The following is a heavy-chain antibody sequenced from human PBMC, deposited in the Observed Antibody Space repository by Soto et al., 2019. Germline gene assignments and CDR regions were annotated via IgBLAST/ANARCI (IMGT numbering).Heavy chain of an antibody. J-gene: IGHJ4*02. CDR3: VRSKGGYSYGTPFDY. CDR2: ISWNSGNI. CDR1: GFTLEDYA. D-gene: IGHD5-18*01. V-gene: IGHV3-9*01. Sequence: EVQLEESGGPLVQPARSRRRACPASGFTLEDYAMYWVRQVLGKGMAWVSSISWNSGNIGYADSVKGRFTTSRANAENSLYLPMNSLRPEDTALYYCVRSKGGYSYGTPFDYWGQGTLVTVSS.